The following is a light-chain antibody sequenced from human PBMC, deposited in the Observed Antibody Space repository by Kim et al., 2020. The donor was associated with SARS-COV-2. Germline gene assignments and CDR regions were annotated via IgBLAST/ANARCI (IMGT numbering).Light chain of an antibody. CDR3: SSYTSSSIPYF. J-gene: IGLJ1*01. Sequence: QSALTQPASVSGSPGQSITISCTGTSSDVGGYNYVSWYQQHPGKAPKLMIYDVSNRPSGVSNRFSGSKSGNTASLTISGLQAEDEADYYCSSYTSSSIPYFFETGTKVTVL. CDR1: SSDVGGYNY. CDR2: DVS. V-gene: IGLV2-14*03.